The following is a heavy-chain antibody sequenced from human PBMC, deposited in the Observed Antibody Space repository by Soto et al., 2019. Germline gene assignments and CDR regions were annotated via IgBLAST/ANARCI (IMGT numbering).Heavy chain of an antibody. V-gene: IGHV3-15*01. CDR1: GSTFSHSW. CDR3: ASFGFNP. CDR2: VKSKAAGVTT. Sequence: EVQLVESGGGLVKPGGSLRLSCAASGSTFSHSWMSWVRQVPGKGLEWVARVKSKAAGVTTDYAAPVKGRFTISRDDSKNTLYVQVNSLKTYDSGVCYCASFGFNPGGEGTLVTVAS. J-gene: IGHJ5*02.